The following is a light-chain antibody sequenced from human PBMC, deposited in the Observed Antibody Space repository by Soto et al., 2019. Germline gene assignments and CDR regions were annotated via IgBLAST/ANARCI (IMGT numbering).Light chain of an antibody. CDR2: DAS. CDR1: QSVGSY. Sequence: EIVLTQSPATLSLSPGERATLSCRASQSVGSYLAWYQQKPGQAPRLVIYDASNRATGIPARFSGSGSGTDFTLTISSLEPDDFAVYYCQQYNSWYSFGQGTKLGIK. J-gene: IGKJ2*03. V-gene: IGKV3-11*01. CDR3: QQYNSWYS.